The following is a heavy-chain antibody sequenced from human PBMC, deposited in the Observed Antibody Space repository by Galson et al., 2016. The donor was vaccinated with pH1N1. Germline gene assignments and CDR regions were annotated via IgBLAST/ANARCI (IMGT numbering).Heavy chain of an antibody. V-gene: IGHV4-39*07. CDR3: ARGGSEARLSGDPHNWFDP. CDR2: IYYGEST. J-gene: IGHJ5*02. CDR1: GGSISSSNFY. Sequence: SETLSLTCTVSGGSISSSNFYLGWIRQPPGKGLEWIGSIYYGESTHYNPSHKSRVTMSVDTSKNQFSLKLSSATAADTAVYYCARGGSEARLSGDPHNWFDPGGQGILVTVSS. D-gene: IGHD3-10*02.